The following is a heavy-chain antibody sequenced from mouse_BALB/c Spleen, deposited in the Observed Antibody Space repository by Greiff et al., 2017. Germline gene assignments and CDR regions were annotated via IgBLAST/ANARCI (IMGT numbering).Heavy chain of an antibody. CDR2: IYPGDGST. CDR1: GYTFTSYY. CDR3: ARGLGRGYFDY. J-gene: IGHJ2*01. V-gene: IGHV1S56*01. D-gene: IGHD4-1*01. Sequence: VQLQESGPELVKPGASVKMSCKASGYTFTSYYIHWVKQRPGQGLEWIGWIYPGDGSTKYNEKFKGKTTLTADKSSSTAYMLLSSLTSEDSAIYCSARGLGRGYFDYWGQGTTLTVSS.